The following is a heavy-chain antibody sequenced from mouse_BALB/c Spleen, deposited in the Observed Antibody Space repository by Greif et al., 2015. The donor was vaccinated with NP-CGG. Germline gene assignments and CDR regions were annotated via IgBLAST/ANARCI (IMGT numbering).Heavy chain of an antibody. J-gene: IGHJ4*01. D-gene: IGHD1-1*01. CDR3: AGRTGTEPMAY. Sequence: LMESGPELVKPGASVKISCKASGYTFTDYYINWVKQKPGQGLEWIGWIYPGSGNTKYNEKFKGKATLTVDTSSSKPPMPPSKLTSEGAAVYFLAGRTGTEPMAYWGQGTSVTVSA. CDR1: GYTFTDYY. CDR2: IYPGSGNT. V-gene: IGHV1-84*02.